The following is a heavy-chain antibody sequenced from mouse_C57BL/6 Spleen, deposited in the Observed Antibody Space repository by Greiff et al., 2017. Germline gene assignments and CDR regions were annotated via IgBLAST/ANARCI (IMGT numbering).Heavy chain of an antibody. J-gene: IGHJ1*03. Sequence: QVQLQQSGAELVRPGTSVKMSCKASGYTFTNYWIGWAKQRPGHGLEWIGDIFPGGGYPNYNEKLKGKATLTADKSSSTAYMQFSSLTSEDSAIYYCARWGTTVVATSPHWYFDVWGTGTTVTVSS. D-gene: IGHD1-1*01. CDR3: ARWGTTVVATSPHWYFDV. V-gene: IGHV1-63*01. CDR1: GYTFTNYW. CDR2: IFPGGGYP.